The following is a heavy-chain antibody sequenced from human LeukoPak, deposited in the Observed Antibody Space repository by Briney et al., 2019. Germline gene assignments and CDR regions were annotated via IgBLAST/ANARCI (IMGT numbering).Heavy chain of an antibody. CDR2: IYHSGST. CDR3: ARDPDH. D-gene: IGHD1-14*01. Sequence: PSETLSLPCTVSGYSISSGYCWGWIRQPPGKGLEWIGSIYHSGSTYYNPSLKSRVTISVDTSKNQFSLKLSSVTAADTAVYYCARDPDHWGQGTLVTVSS. CDR1: GYSISSGYC. V-gene: IGHV4-38-2*02. J-gene: IGHJ4*02.